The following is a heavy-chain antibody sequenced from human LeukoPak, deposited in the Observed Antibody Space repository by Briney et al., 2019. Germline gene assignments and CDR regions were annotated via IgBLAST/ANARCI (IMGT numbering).Heavy chain of an antibody. Sequence: SETLSLTCAVYGGSFSGYYWSWIRQPPGKGLEWIGEINHSGSTNYNPSLKSRVTISVDTSKNQFSLKLSSVTAADTAVYYCARGGWLGAFDIWGQGTMVTVCS. CDR3: ARGGWLGAFDI. D-gene: IGHD3-10*01. J-gene: IGHJ3*02. V-gene: IGHV4-34*01. CDR1: GGSFSGYY. CDR2: INHSGST.